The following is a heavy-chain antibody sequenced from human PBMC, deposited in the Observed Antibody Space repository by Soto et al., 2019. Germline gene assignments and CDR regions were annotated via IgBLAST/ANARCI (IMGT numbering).Heavy chain of an antibody. J-gene: IGHJ6*02. D-gene: IGHD6-13*01. Sequence: EVQLVESGGGLVKPGGSLRLSCAASGFTFSSYSMNWVRQAPGKGLEWVSSISSSSSYIYYADSVKGRFTISRDNAKNSLYRQMNSLRAEDTAVYYCARDRAYSSSWFYYYYGMDVWGQGTTVTVSS. CDR2: ISSSSSYI. CDR3: ARDRAYSSSWFYYYYGMDV. CDR1: GFTFSSYS. V-gene: IGHV3-21*01.